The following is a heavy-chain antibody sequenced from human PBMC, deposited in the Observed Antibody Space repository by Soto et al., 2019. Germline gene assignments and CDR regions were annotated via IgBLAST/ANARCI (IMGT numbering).Heavy chain of an antibody. D-gene: IGHD1-20*01. V-gene: IGHV3-33*01. CDR3: ARGSHNWNSEKFYHYYNMDV. CDR2: IWYDGNNK. Sequence: PGGSLRLSCAASGFSFSDYGMHWVRQAPGKGLEWVAVIWYDGNNKYYVDSVKGRFTISRDNSKNTVYLQMNSLRAEDTAVYYWARGSHNWNSEKFYHYYNMDVWGQGTTVTVS. J-gene: IGHJ6*02. CDR1: GFSFSDYG.